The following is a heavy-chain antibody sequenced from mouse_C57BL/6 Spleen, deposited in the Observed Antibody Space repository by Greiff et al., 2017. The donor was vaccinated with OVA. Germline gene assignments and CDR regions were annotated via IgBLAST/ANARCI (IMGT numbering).Heavy chain of an antibody. CDR2: IDPSDSYT. Sequence: QVQLQQSGAELVKPGASVKLSCKASGYTFTSYWMQWVKQRPGQGLEWIGEIDPSDSYTNYNQQFKGKATLTVDTSSSPAYMQLSSLTSEDSAVYYCARDGSSPAWFAYWGQGTLVTVSA. D-gene: IGHD1-1*01. CDR3: ARDGSSPAWFAY. J-gene: IGHJ3*01. CDR1: GYTFTSYW. V-gene: IGHV1-50*01.